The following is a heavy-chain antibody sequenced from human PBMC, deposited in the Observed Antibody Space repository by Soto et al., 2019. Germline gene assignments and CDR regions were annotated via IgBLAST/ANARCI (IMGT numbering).Heavy chain of an antibody. V-gene: IGHV3-33*01. CDR1: GFTFSSYG. Sequence: GGSLRLSCAASGFTFSSYGMHWVRQAPGKGLEWVAVIWYDGSNKYYADSVKGRFTISRDKSKNTLYLQMNSLRAEDTAVYYCASGDPDLLRYFDWLGMDVWGQGTTVTVSS. CDR3: ASGDPDLLRYFDWLGMDV. CDR2: IWYDGSNK. D-gene: IGHD3-9*01. J-gene: IGHJ6*02.